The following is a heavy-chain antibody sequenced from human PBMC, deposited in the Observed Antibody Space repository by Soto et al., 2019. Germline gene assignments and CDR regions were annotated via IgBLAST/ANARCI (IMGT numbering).Heavy chain of an antibody. CDR1: GFTFGDYA. Sequence: PGGSLRLSCTASGFTFGDYAMSWFRQAPGKGLEWVGFIRSKAYGGTTEYAASVKGRFTISRDDSKSIAYLQMNSLKTEDTAVYYCTRADCTNGVCPSYWGQGTLVNVS. D-gene: IGHD2-8*01. CDR2: IRSKAYGGTT. J-gene: IGHJ4*02. V-gene: IGHV3-49*03. CDR3: TRADCTNGVCPSY.